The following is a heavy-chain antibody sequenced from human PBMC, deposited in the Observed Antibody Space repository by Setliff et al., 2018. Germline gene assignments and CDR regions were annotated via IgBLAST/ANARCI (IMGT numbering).Heavy chain of an antibody. Sequence: ASVKVSCKASGYTFTTYTMNWVRRAPGQGLEWMGWINTHTGNPTYAQGFTGRFVFSLDTSVSTAYLQISTLKAEDTATYYCARADHLVTTTFDYWGQGTLVTVS. CDR1: GYTFTTYT. CDR3: ARADHLVTTTFDY. V-gene: IGHV7-4-1*02. CDR2: INTHTGNP. D-gene: IGHD4-17*01. J-gene: IGHJ4*01.